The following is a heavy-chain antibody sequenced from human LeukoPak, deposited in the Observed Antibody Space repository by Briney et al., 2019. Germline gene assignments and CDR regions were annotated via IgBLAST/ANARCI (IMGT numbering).Heavy chain of an antibody. D-gene: IGHD3-22*01. Sequence: PETRSLTCTVSGGSISSYYWTWIRQPAGKGLEWIGRIYNSGTTNYNPSLKSRVTMSVDTSKNQFSLRLSSVTAADTAVYYCARNYYDRSNFDYWGQGTLVTASS. V-gene: IGHV4-4*07. J-gene: IGHJ4*02. CDR2: IYNSGTT. CDR3: ARNYYDRSNFDY. CDR1: GGSISSYY.